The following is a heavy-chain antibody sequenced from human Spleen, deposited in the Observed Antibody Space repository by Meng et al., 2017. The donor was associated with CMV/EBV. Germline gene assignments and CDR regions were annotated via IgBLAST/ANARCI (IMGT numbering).Heavy chain of an antibody. Sequence: GESLKISCAASGFTFDDYAMHWVRQVPGKGLEWVSLISWDGGSTYYADSVKGRFTISRDNSKNSLYLQMNSLRTEDTALYYCASTVVVPAANWEGAFDIWGQGTMVTVSS. CDR2: ISWDGGST. D-gene: IGHD2-2*01. CDR3: ASTVVVPAANWEGAFDI. J-gene: IGHJ3*02. CDR1: GFTFDDYA. V-gene: IGHV3-43*01.